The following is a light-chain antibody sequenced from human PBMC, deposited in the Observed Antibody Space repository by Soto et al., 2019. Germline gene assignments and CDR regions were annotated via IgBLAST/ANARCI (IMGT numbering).Light chain of an antibody. V-gene: IGLV2-8*01. CDR2: EIN. CDR3: SSFAGSNNFPYV. CDR1: SSDVGAYDY. Sequence: QSVLTQPPSASGSPGQSVTISCTGTSSDVGAYDYVSWYHKHPGKAPKLMIYEINKRPSGVPDRFSGSKSGNTASLTVSGLQAEDEADYYCSSFAGSNNFPYVFGTGTKVTVL. J-gene: IGLJ1*01.